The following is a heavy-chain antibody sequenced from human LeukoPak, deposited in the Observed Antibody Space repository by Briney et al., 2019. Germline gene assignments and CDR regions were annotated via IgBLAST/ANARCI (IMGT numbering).Heavy chain of an antibody. J-gene: IGHJ6*04. CDR3: AELGITMIGGV. CDR2: IKQNGSEK. Sequence: PGGSLRLSCAASGFTFSSYWMSWVRQAPGKGLEWVANIKQNGSEKYYVDSVKGRFTISRDNAKNSLYLQMNSLRAEDTAVYYCAELGITMIGGVWGKGTTVTISS. V-gene: IGHV3-7*01. D-gene: IGHD3-10*02. CDR1: GFTFSSYW.